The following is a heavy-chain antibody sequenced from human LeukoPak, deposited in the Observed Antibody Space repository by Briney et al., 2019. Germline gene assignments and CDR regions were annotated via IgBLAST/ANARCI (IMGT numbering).Heavy chain of an antibody. J-gene: IGHJ3*02. CDR2: INPSGGST. V-gene: IGHV1-46*01. D-gene: IGHD1-26*01. Sequence: ASVKVSCKASGYTFTSYYMRWVRQAPGQGLEWMGIINPSGGSTSYAQKFQGRVTMTRDTSTSTVYMELSSLRSEDTAVYYCARGPLWYSGSYYDAFDIWGQGTMVTVSS. CDR3: ARGPLWYSGSYYDAFDI. CDR1: GYTFTSYY.